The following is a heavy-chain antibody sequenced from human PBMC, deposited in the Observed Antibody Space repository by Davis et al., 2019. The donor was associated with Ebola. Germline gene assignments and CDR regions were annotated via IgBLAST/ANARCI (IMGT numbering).Heavy chain of an antibody. D-gene: IGHD5-18*01. J-gene: IGHJ6*04. Sequence: GGSLRLSCAASGFTFSSHSMNWVRQAPGRGLEWVSYISSRGSPIYYADSVRGRFTTSRDNAKNSLYLQMNSLSDEDTAVYYCARDMGTAMMLYDYGMDVWGKGTTVTVSS. CDR3: ARDMGTAMMLYDYGMDV. CDR1: GFTFSSHS. CDR2: ISSRGSPI. V-gene: IGHV3-48*02.